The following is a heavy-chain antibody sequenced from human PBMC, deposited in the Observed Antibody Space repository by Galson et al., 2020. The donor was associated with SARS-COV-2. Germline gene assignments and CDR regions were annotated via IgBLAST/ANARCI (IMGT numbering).Heavy chain of an antibody. D-gene: IGHD6-19*01. Sequence: GESLKISCAASGFTFSDHYMDWVRQAPGKGLEWVGRTRNKANSYTTEYAASVKGRFTISRDDSKNSLYLQMNSLKTEDTAVYYCARSSIAVAGTEYYYGMDVWGQGTTVTVSS. CDR1: GFTFSDHY. J-gene: IGHJ6*02. CDR2: TRNKANSYTT. V-gene: IGHV3-72*01. CDR3: ARSSIAVAGTEYYYGMDV.